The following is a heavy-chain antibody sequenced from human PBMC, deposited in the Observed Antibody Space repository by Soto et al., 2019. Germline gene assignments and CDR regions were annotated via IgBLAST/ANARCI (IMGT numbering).Heavy chain of an antibody. CDR2: INHSGST. J-gene: IGHJ5*02. CDR3: ARGRTTFLIAAAGTIRWFDH. D-gene: IGHD6-13*01. V-gene: IGHV4-34*01. Sequence: SETLSLTCAVYGGSFSGYYWSWIRQPPGKGLEWIGEINHSGSTNYNPSLKSRVTISVDTSKNQFSLKLSSVTAADTAVYYCARGRTTFLIAAAGTIRWFDHWGQGTLVTVSS. CDR1: GGSFSGYY.